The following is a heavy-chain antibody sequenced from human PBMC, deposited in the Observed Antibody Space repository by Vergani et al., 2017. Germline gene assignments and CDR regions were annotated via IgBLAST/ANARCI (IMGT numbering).Heavy chain of an antibody. CDR3: ALMTPSGATLALDI. CDR2: MYNRRFS. J-gene: IGHJ3*02. CDR1: GFTFSNLW. V-gene: IGHV4-59*11. Sequence: VQLVASGGGLVQRGGSLRLSCEASGFTFSNLWMTWVRQAPGKGLEWIGYMYNRRFSNYNPSLKSRLSISGDMSKNQFSLKLSSVTAADTAVYYCALMTPSGATLALDIWGQGKMVSVSS. D-gene: IGHD1-26*01.